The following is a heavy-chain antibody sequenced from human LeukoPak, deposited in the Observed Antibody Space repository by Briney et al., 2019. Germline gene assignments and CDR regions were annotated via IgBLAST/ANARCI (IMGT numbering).Heavy chain of an antibody. CDR3: ARGRMSFDY. CDR1: GLTFSSYW. J-gene: IGHJ4*02. V-gene: IGHV3-7*03. Sequence: GGSLRLSCAASGLTFSSYWMSWVRQAPGKGLEWVANIKQDGSEKYYVDSVKGRFTISRDNAKNSLYLQMNSLRAEDTAVYYCARGRMSFDYWGQGTLVTVSS. CDR2: IKQDGSEK.